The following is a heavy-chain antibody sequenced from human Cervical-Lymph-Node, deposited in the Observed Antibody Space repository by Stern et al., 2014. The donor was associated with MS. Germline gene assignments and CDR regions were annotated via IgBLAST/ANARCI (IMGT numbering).Heavy chain of an antibody. Sequence: VQLVESGGDLVTPGGSLRLSCAASGFTFSDYYMSWIRQAPGTGLEWVSYISSSGNTIYYADSVKGRFTISRDNAKNSLYLQMNSLRAEDTAVFYCARVGYTGYLVDYWGQGTLVTVSS. CDR2: ISSSGNTI. D-gene: IGHD5-12*01. CDR3: ARVGYTGYLVDY. J-gene: IGHJ4*02. CDR1: GFTFSDYY. V-gene: IGHV3-11*01.